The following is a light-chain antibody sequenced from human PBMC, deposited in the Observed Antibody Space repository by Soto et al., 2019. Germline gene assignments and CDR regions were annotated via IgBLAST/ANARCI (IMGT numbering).Light chain of an antibody. CDR1: ESVGTN. CDR3: QEWIRWT. Sequence: EIVMTQSPDTLSVSPGDRATLSCRASESVGTNVAWFQQRHGQAPRLLSYGASTWVAGIPARFSGSGSETEFPLTISRLKSEDFAIYHCQEWIRWTFGQGNRLEL. V-gene: IGKV3-15*01. J-gene: IGKJ1*01. CDR2: GAS.